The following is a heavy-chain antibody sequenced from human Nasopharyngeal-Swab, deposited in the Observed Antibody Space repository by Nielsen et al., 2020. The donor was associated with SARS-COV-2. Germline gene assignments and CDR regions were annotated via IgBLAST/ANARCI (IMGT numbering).Heavy chain of an antibody. CDR2: IYHSGST. CDR3: ARAVYYYYYMDV. V-gene: IGHV4-30-2*01. D-gene: IGHD4-11*01. Sequence: WIRQPPGKGLEWIGYIYHSGSTYYNPSLKSRVTISVDRSKNQFSLKLSSVTAADTAVYYCARAVYYYYYMDVWGKGTTVTVS. J-gene: IGHJ6*03.